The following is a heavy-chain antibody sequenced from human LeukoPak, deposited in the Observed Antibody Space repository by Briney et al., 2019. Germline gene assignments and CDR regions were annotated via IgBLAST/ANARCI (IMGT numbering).Heavy chain of an antibody. V-gene: IGHV4-59*01. CDR2: IYYSGST. CDR3: ARDSCSGGSCYNYMDV. Sequence: SETLSLTCTVSGGSISSYYWSWIRQPPGRGLEWIGYIYYSGSTNYNPSLKSRVTISVDTSKNQFSLKLSSVTAADTAVYYCARDSCSGGSCYNYMDVWGKGTTVIVSS. CDR1: GGSISSYY. J-gene: IGHJ6*03. D-gene: IGHD2-15*01.